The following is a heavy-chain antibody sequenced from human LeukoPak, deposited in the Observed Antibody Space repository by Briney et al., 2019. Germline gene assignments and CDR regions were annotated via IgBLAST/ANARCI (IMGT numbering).Heavy chain of an antibody. Sequence: PGGSLRLSCAASGFTFSSYSMNWVRQAPGKGLEWVSSISSSSSYIYYADSVKGRFTISRDNAKNSLYLQMNSLRAEDTAVYYCARVPAIAAAGIGHAFDIWGQGTMVTVSS. D-gene: IGHD6-13*01. CDR2: ISSSSSYI. V-gene: IGHV3-21*01. CDR1: GFTFSSYS. J-gene: IGHJ3*02. CDR3: ARVPAIAAAGIGHAFDI.